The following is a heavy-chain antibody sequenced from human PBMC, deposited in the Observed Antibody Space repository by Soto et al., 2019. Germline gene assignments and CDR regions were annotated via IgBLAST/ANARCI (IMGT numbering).Heavy chain of an antibody. V-gene: IGHV3-73*01. CDR1: GFSFSDSG. J-gene: IGHJ6*03. CDR3: TRYFGPDYGDYLGRSSYYYMDV. D-gene: IGHD4-17*01. Sequence: PGGSLRLSCAASGFSFSDSGVHWVRQASGKGLEWVGRIRSKANSYAAAYGASVKGRFTISRDDSKNTAYLQMNSLKTEDTAVYYCTRYFGPDYGDYLGRSSYYYMDVWGKGTTLTVSS. CDR2: IRSKANSYAA.